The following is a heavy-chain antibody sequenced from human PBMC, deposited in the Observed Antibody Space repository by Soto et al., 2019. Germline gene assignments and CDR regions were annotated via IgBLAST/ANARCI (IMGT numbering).Heavy chain of an antibody. CDR3: ARADLGYCSSTSCYSLVSWFDP. CDR2: IIPIFGTA. J-gene: IGHJ5*02. D-gene: IGHD2-2*01. CDR1: GGTFSSYA. V-gene: IGHV1-69*13. Sequence: VASVKVSCKASGGTFSSYAISWVRQAPGQGLEWMGGIIPIFGTANYAQKFQGRVTITADESTSTAYMELSSLRSEDTAVYYCARADLGYCSSTSCYSLVSWFDPWGQGTLVTVSS.